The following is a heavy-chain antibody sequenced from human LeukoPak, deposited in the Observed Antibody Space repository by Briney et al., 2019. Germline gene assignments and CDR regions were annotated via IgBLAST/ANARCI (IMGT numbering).Heavy chain of an antibody. Sequence: LVASVKVSCKASGYTFTSYYMHWVRQAPGQGLEWMGIINPSGGSTSYAQKFQGRVTMTRDTSTSTVYMELSSLRSEDTAVYYCARDLHSSSWYKPYYYYYGMDVWGQGTTVTVSS. CDR2: INPSGGST. V-gene: IGHV1-46*01. D-gene: IGHD6-13*01. CDR3: ARDLHSSSWYKPYYYYYGMDV. J-gene: IGHJ6*02. CDR1: GYTFTSYY.